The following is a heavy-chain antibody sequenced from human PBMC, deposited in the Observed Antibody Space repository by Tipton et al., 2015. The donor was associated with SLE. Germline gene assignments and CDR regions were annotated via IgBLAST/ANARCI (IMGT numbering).Heavy chain of an antibody. Sequence: SLRLSCAASGFTFSSYGMHWVRQAPGTGLEWVAFIRYDGSNKYYADSVKGRFTISRDNSKNTLYLQMNSLRAEDTAVYYCAKEREYSSGWPNPWGQGTLVTVSS. D-gene: IGHD6-19*01. CDR1: GFTFSSYG. CDR2: IRYDGSNK. CDR3: AKEREYSSGWPNP. V-gene: IGHV3-30*02. J-gene: IGHJ5*02.